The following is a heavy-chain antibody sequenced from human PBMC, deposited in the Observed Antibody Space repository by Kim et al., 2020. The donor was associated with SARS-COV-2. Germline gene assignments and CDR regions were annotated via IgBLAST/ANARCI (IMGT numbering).Heavy chain of an antibody. CDR1: GFTFSSYG. Sequence: GGSLRLSCAASGFTFSSYGMHWVRQAPGKGLEWVAVISYDGSNKYYADSVKGRFTISRDNSKNTLYLQMNSLRAEDTAVYYCAKLPRIAGDAFDIWGQGTMVTVSS. J-gene: IGHJ3*02. CDR2: ISYDGSNK. V-gene: IGHV3-30*18. D-gene: IGHD6-13*01. CDR3: AKLPRIAGDAFDI.